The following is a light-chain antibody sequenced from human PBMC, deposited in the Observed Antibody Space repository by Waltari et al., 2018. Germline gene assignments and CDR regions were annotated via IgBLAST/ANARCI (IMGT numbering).Light chain of an antibody. CDR3: CSYAGGGTYV. V-gene: IGLV2-23*02. J-gene: IGLJ1*01. CDR1: SRHVEKYNL. CDR2: EVA. Sequence: QSALTQPASVSRSPGQSITISCTGTSRHVEKYNLDSWYQHHPDKPPKLMIYEVATRPSGVAHRFSGSESGNPASLTISGLQAEDEADYYCCSYAGGGTYVFGRGTKVTVL.